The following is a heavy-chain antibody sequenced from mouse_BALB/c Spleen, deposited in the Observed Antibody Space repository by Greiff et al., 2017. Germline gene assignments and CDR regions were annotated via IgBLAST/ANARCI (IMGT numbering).Heavy chain of an antibody. Sequence: VQLQQSGAELMKPGASVKISCKATGYTFSSYWIEWVKQRPGHGLEWIGEILPGSGSTNYNEKFKGKATFTADTSSNTAYMQLSSLTSEDSAVYYCARGGLRFAYWGQGTLVTVSA. D-gene: IGHD2-13*01. CDR2: ILPGSGST. J-gene: IGHJ3*01. CDR3: ARGGLRFAY. CDR1: GYTFSSYW. V-gene: IGHV1-9*01.